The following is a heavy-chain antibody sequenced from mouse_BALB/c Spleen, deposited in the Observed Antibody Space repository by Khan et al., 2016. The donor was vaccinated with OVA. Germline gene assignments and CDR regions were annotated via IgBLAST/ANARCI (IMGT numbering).Heavy chain of an antibody. J-gene: IGHJ2*01. CDR1: GFTFSSFG. V-gene: IGHV5-17*02. D-gene: IGHD4-1*01. CDR3: ARGNWAY. CDR2: INSGSSTI. Sequence: DVMLVESGGGLVQPGGSRKLSCAASGFTFSSFGMHWVRQAPEKGLEWVAYINSGSSTIYYADPVKGRFTISRDNPKNPLFLQMTSLRSEDTAMYYCARGNWAYWGQGTTLTVSS.